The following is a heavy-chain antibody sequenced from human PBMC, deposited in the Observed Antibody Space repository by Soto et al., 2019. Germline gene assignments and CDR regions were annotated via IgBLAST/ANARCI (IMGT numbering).Heavy chain of an antibody. Sequence: QVQLQESGPGLVEPSQTLSLTCTVSGGSVSSGGYFWSWIRQPPGEGLEWIGHIYNSGSTYSNPSLVGRXTXSXNTSKSQVSLKLSSVTAADTAVYYCARGPSADKIDFWGQGTLVTVSS. CDR2: IYNSGST. D-gene: IGHD3-3*01. CDR1: GGSVSSGGYF. V-gene: IGHV4-30-4*01. J-gene: IGHJ4*02. CDR3: ARGPSADKIDF.